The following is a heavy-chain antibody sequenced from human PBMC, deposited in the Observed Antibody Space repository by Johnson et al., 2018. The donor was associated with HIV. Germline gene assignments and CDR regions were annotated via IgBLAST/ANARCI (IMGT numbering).Heavy chain of an antibody. CDR3: ARDDDVKAFDI. CDR2: ISGRGAST. J-gene: IGHJ3*02. Sequence: VLLVESGGGLVQPGGSLRLSCAASGFTFSSYEMNWVRQAPGKGLEWVSAISGRGASTYYADSLKGRFTISRDNSKNTLYLQMNSLRAEDTAVYYCARDDDVKAFDIWGQVTMVTVSS. V-gene: IGHV3-23*04. CDR1: GFTFSSYE. D-gene: IGHD1-1*01.